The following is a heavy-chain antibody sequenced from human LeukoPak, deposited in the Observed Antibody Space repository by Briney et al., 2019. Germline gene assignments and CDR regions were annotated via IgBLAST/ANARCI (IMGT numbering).Heavy chain of an antibody. Sequence: ASVKVSCKASGYTFTSHAMHWVRQAPGQRLEWMGWINTNTGNPTYAQGFTGRFVFSLDTSVSTAYLQISSLKAEDTAVYYCAREVGGYYDSSGYYWSYWGQGTLVTVSS. CDR1: GYTFTSHA. CDR2: INTNTGNP. J-gene: IGHJ4*02. CDR3: AREVGGYYDSSGYYWSY. V-gene: IGHV7-4-1*02. D-gene: IGHD3-22*01.